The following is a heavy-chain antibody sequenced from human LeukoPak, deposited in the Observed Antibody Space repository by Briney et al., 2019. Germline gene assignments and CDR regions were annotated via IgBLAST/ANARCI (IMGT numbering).Heavy chain of an antibody. CDR1: GFTFSIHA. D-gene: IGHD6-19*01. V-gene: IGHV3-23*01. J-gene: IGHJ4*02. Sequence: GGSLRLSCAVSGFTFSIHAMGWVRQTSGKGLEWVSAISGSGGNTYYADSAKGRFTISRDNSKNTLNLQMNSLRAEDTAVYYCAKGPLIEVAGTTWDYRGQGTLVTVSS. CDR2: ISGSGGNT. CDR3: AKGPLIEVAGTTWDY.